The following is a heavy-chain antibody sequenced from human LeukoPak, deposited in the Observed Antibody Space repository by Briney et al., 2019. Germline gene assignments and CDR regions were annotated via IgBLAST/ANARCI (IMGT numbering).Heavy chain of an antibody. J-gene: IGHJ4*02. Sequence: ASVKVSCKASGGTFSSYAISWVRQAPGQGLEWMGWINPNSGGTNYAQKFQGRVTMTRDTSISTAYMELSRLRSDDTAVYYCARITTGYRPDDYWGQGTLVTVSS. CDR3: ARITTGYRPDDY. V-gene: IGHV1-2*02. D-gene: IGHD3-22*01. CDR1: GGTFSSYA. CDR2: INPNSGGT.